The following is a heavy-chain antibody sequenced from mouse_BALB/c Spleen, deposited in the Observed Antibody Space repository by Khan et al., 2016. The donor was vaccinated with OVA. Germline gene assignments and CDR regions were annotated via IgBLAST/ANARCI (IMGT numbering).Heavy chain of an antibody. J-gene: IGHJ4*01. CDR3: ARQPYYHYNIMDY. V-gene: IGHV2-6-1*01. D-gene: IGHD2-10*01. Sequence: QVQLQQSGPGLVAPSQSLSITCIISGFSLTNYGVHWVRQPPGKGLEWLVVIWSDGSTTYNSALKSRLTISKDNSKSQVFLKMNSLQTDDTAMYFCARQPYYHYNIMDYWGQGTSVTVSS. CDR1: GFSLTNYG. CDR2: IWSDGST.